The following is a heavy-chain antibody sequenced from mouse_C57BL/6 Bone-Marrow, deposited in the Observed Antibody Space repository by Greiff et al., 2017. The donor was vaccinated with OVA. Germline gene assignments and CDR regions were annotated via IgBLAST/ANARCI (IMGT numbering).Heavy chain of an antibody. J-gene: IGHJ1*03. CDR3: ARGFYYNGSSSVDV. CDR2: IYPGSGST. CDR1: GYTFTSYW. Sequence: QVQLQQPGAELVKPGASVKMSCKASGYTFTSYWITWVKQRPGQGLEWIGDIYPGSGSTNYNEKFKSKATLTVDTSSSTAYMQLSSLTSEDSAVYDCARGFYYNGSSSVDVWGTGTTVTVSS. V-gene: IGHV1-55*01. D-gene: IGHD1-1*01.